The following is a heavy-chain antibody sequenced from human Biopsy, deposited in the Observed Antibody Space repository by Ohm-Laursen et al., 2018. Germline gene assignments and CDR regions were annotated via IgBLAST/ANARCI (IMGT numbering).Heavy chain of an antibody. J-gene: IGHJ6*02. CDR1: GASITSYY. CDR3: ARDLVDHDLSTGDLGEQHYAMDV. CDR2: IYYSGST. V-gene: IGHV4-59*01. D-gene: IGHD3-9*01. Sequence: PSETLSLTCIVSGASITSYYWSWIRQPPGKGLEWIAFIYYSGSTSYNPSLGSRVSLSVDTSKNQVSLKLSSVTAADTAVYYCARDLVDHDLSTGDLGEQHYAMDVWGQGTTVTVSS.